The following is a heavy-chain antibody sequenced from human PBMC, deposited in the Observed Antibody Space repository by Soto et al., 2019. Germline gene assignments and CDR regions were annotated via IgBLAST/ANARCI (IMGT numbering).Heavy chain of an antibody. D-gene: IGHD3-10*01. V-gene: IGHV4-34*01. CDR3: ARGNQYYYGSGSYYKNWFEP. CDR2: LNHSGST. J-gene: IGHJ5*02. Sequence: SETLSLTCAVYGGSFSGYYWRWIRQPPGKGLEWIGELNHSGSTNYNPSLKSRVTISVDTSKNQFSLKLSSVTAADTAVYYCARGNQYYYGSGSYYKNWFEPWGQGTLVTVSS. CDR1: GGSFSGYY.